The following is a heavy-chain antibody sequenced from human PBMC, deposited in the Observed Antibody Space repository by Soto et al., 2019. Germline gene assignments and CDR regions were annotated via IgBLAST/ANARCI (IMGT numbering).Heavy chain of an antibody. CDR2: ISGGVDST. CDR3: AKAPVGFGELHLDN. CDR1: GFTFSNYA. Sequence: GGSLRLSCAASGFTFSNYAMSWVRQAPGKGLEWVSGISGGVDSTYYADSVKGRFTISRDNSKNTLYLQMNSLRADDTAVYYCAKAPVGFGELHLDNWGQGALVTVSS. V-gene: IGHV3-23*01. D-gene: IGHD3-10*01. J-gene: IGHJ4*02.